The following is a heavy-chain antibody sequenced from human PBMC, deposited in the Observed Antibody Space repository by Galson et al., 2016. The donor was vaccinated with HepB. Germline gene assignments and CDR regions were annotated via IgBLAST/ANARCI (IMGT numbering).Heavy chain of an antibody. CDR2: ISGYNGNT. CDR3: ARDLVLMVFSAGYYYYGLDV. D-gene: IGHD2-8*01. J-gene: IGHJ6*02. CDR1: GYTFTSYG. Sequence: VKVSCKASGYTFTSYGISWVRLAPGQGLEWMGWISGYNGNTNYARKFQGRVTLTTNTSTSTAYMELRSLRSDDTAVCYCARDLVLMVFSAGYYYYGLDVWGQGTTVTVSS. V-gene: IGHV1-18*01.